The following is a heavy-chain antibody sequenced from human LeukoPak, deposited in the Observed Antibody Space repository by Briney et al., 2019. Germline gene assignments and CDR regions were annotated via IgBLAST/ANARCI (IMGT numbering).Heavy chain of an antibody. D-gene: IGHD5-24*01. CDR3: AREGRWLQLDY. CDR1: GYTFTSYG. J-gene: IGHJ4*02. CDR2: IIPIFGTA. Sequence: ASVKVSCKASGYTFTSYGISWVRQAPGQGLEWMGGIIPIFGTANYAQKFQGRVTITTDESTSTAYMELSSLRSEDTAVYYCAREGRWLQLDYWGQGTLVTVSS. V-gene: IGHV1-69*05.